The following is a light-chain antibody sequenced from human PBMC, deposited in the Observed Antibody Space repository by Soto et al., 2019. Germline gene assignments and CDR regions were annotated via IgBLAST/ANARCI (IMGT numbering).Light chain of an antibody. J-gene: IGKJ2*01. CDR1: QTIDTY. Sequence: DIRMTQSPSSLSASVGDRVTITCRASQTIDTYLNWYQHKPGEVPKLLVYAASSLHSGVPSRFAGRGFGTDFTLTITDLQSDDVATYYCQHGYTYPYTFGQGTKLEI. CDR2: AAS. CDR3: QHGYTYPYT. V-gene: IGKV1-39*01.